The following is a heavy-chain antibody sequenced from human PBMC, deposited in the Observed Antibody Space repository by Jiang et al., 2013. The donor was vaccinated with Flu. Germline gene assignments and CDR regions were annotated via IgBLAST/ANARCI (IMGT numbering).Heavy chain of an antibody. Sequence: LLKPSETLSLTCAVYGGSFSGYYWSWIRQPPGKGLEWIGEINHSGSTNHNPSLKSRVTISVDTSKNQFSLKLSSVTAADTAVYYCARITMIVFVDAFDIWGQGTVVTVSS. CDR2: INHSGST. J-gene: IGHJ3*02. V-gene: IGHV4-34*01. CDR1: GGSFSGYY. D-gene: IGHD3-22*01. CDR3: ARITMIVFVDAFDI.